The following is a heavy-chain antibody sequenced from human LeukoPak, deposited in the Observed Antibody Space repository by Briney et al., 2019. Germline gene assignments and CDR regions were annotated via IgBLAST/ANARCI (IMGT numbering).Heavy chain of an antibody. V-gene: IGHV1-2*02. CDR1: VYTFTGYF. CDR2: INPKMGVT. CDR3: ARALIYNSGTPFDS. D-gene: IGHD1-1*01. Sequence: ASVKVSRKASVYTFTGYFMHSVRPAPGQGPGWMGLINPKMGVTRYGQKLQGRVTMTRDTSINTVHMELTSLRSDDSAVYYCARALIYNSGTPFDSWGQGTLVTVSS. J-gene: IGHJ4*02.